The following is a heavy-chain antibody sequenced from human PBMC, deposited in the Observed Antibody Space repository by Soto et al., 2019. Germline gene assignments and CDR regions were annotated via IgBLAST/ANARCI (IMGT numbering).Heavy chain of an antibody. CDR2: INQDGSVK. Sequence: GSLRLSCSASGFTFTTCWMNWVRQAPWKGLEWVANINQDGSVKYYVDSVKGRFTISRDNAKNSVFLQMDRLRIEDTAIYYCARAAFSSTSYWGQGTVVTVSS. CDR3: ARAAFSSTSY. J-gene: IGHJ4*02. D-gene: IGHD6-13*01. V-gene: IGHV3-7*01. CDR1: GFTFTTCW.